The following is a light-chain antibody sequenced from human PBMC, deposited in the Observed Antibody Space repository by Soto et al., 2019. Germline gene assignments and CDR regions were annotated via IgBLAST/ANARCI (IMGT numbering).Light chain of an antibody. CDR3: STWDDSLNGVL. Sequence: QSVLTQPPSASGTPGQRVTIYCSGSSSNIGTNTVNWYQQLPGTALKLLIYSDNQRPSGVPDRFAGSKSGTSASLAISGLHSEDEADYYCSTWDDSLNGVLFGGGTKLTVL. CDR2: SDN. V-gene: IGLV1-44*01. J-gene: IGLJ2*01. CDR1: SSNIGTNT.